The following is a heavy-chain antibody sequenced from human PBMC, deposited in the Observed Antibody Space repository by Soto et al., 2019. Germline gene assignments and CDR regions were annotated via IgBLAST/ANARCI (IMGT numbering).Heavy chain of an antibody. CDR2: IYSGGST. J-gene: IGHJ4*02. V-gene: IGHV3-53*01. CDR1: GFTVSRNY. D-gene: IGHD3-3*01. CDR3: ARSSQKFLEWLPILN. Sequence: EVQLVESGGGVIQPGGSLRLSCAASGFTVSRNYMIWVRQAPGKGLEWVSVIYSGGSTYYADSVKGRFTISRDNSKNTLYLQRNSLRAEDTAVYYCARSSQKFLEWLPILNWGQGTLVTVSS.